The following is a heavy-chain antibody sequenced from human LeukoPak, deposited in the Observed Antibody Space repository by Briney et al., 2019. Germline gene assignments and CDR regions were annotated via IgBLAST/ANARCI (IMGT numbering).Heavy chain of an antibody. CDR3: ARVFSYGMVRGVIGVDY. J-gene: IGHJ4*02. CDR2: IYYSGST. D-gene: IGHD3-10*01. Sequence: WVRQAPGKGLEWIGYIYYSGSTYYNPSLKSRVTISVDTSKNQFSLKLSSVTAADTAVYYCARVFSYGMVRGVIGVDYWGQGTLVTVSS. V-gene: IGHV4-30-4*01.